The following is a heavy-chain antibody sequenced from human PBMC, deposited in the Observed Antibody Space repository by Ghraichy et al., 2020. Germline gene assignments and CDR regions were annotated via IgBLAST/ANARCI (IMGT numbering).Heavy chain of an antibody. J-gene: IGHJ4*02. D-gene: IGHD3-10*01. CDR2: ISCSGGST. V-gene: IGHV3-23*01. Sequence: GESLNISCAASGFTFSSHAMSWVRQAPGKGLEWVSAISCSGGSTYYADSVKGRFTISRDNSKNTLYLQMNSLRAEDTAVYYCAKEVGGFDYWGQGTLVTVSS. CDR1: GFTFSSHA. CDR3: AKEVGGFDY.